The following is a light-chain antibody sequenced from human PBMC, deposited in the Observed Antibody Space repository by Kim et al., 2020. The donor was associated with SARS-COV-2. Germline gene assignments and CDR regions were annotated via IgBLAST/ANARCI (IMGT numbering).Light chain of an antibody. CDR2: DAS. J-gene: IGKJ2*02. CDR1: QSARSSY. CDR3: QQYGSSPRT. V-gene: IGKV3D-20*01. Sequence: EIVLTQSPATLSLSPGEGATLSCGASQSARSSYLARYHQKTGLAPRLLIYDASSRATGIPDRFSGSGSGTDFTLTISRLEPEDFAVYYCQQYGSSPRTFGEGTKLDIK.